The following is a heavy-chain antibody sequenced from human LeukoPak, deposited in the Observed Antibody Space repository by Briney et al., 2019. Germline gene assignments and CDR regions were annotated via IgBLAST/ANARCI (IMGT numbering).Heavy chain of an antibody. D-gene: IGHD3-10*01. J-gene: IGHJ4*02. CDR3: AKAYGSGGYYFDY. Sequence: PGGSLRLSCAASGFTFSSYGMHWVRQAPGKGLEWVAVISYDGSNKYYADSVKGRFTISRDNSKNTLYLQMNSLRAEDTAVYYCAKAYGSGGYYFDYWGQGTLSPSPQ. CDR1: GFTFSSYG. CDR2: ISYDGSNK. V-gene: IGHV3-30*18.